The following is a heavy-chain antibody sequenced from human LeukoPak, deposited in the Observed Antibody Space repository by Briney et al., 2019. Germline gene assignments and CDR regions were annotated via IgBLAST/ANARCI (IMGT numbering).Heavy chain of an antibody. D-gene: IGHD1-26*01. CDR1: GFTFSSYW. CDR2: IYSGGST. Sequence: PGGSLRLSCAASGFTFSSYWMSWVRQAPGKGLEWVSVIYSGGSTYYADSVKGRFTISRDNSKNTLYLQMNSLRAEDTAVYYCARDGQGATASDAFDIWGQGTMVTVSS. V-gene: IGHV3-53*01. CDR3: ARDGQGATASDAFDI. J-gene: IGHJ3*02.